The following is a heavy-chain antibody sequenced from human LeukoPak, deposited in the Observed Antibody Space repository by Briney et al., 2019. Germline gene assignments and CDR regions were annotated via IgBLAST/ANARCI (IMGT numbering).Heavy chain of an antibody. J-gene: IGHJ4*02. CDR3: ARFRGSSWYGSVDY. V-gene: IGHV3-7*01. Sequence: GGSLRLSCAASGFTFSSYWMSWVRQAPGKGLEWVANIKQEGSEKYYVDSVKGRFTISRDNAKNSLYLQMNSLRAEDTAVYYCARFRGSSWYGSVDYWGQGTLVTVSS. D-gene: IGHD6-13*01. CDR2: IKQEGSEK. CDR1: GFTFSSYW.